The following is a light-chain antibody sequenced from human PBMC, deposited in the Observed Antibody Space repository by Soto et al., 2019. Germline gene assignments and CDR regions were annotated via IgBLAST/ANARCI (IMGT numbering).Light chain of an antibody. CDR1: QSVTTF. CDR3: QQRTNWPLT. CDR2: DAS. Sequence: EIVLTQSPVTLSLSPGERATLSCRASQSVTTFLAWYQQKPGQAPRLLIYDASQRATGIPARFSGSGSGTDFTLTISSLEPEDFAVYYCQQRTNWPLTFGGGTEVEIK. J-gene: IGKJ4*01. V-gene: IGKV3-11*01.